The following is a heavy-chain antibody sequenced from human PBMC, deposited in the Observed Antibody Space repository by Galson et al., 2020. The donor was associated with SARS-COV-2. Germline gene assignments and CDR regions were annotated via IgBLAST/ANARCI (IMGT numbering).Heavy chain of an antibody. D-gene: IGHD6-13*01. V-gene: IGHV1-46*03. CDR2: INPSGGST. Sequence: ASVKVSCKASGYTFTSYYMHWVRQAPGQGLEWMGIINPSGGSTSYAQKFQGRVTMTRDTSTSTVYMELSSLRSEDTAVYYCARVGVFGRGSSWLAGFDYWGQGTLVTVSS. CDR3: ARVGVFGRGSSWLAGFDY. J-gene: IGHJ4*02. CDR1: GYTFTSYY.